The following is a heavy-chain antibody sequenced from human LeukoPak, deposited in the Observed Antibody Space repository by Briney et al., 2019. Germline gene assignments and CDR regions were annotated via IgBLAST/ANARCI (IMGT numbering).Heavy chain of an antibody. V-gene: IGHV3-48*01. CDR3: ARNQAYAFDY. CDR2: ISTSSSTI. D-gene: IGHD2-8*01. Sequence: GSLRLSCAASGFSFSTYSMNWVRQAPGKGLEWISYISTSSSTIYYADSVKGRFTISRDNAKNSLYLQMNSLRAEDTAVYYCARNQAYAFDYWGQGTLVTVSS. CDR1: GFSFSTYS. J-gene: IGHJ4*02.